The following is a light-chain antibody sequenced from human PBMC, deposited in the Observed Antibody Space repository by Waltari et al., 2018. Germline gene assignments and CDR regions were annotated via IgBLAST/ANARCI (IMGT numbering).Light chain of an antibody. CDR1: QDINTY. J-gene: IGKJ2*03. V-gene: IGKV1-16*01. CDR3: QQYETYPYS. Sequence: DIHMTQSPSSLSASVGDRVTITCRPSQDINTYLGWFQQKPGKAPRSLIYDASTLQSGVPARFSGSGSGTEFTLTISSLQPEDFATYYCQQYETYPYSFGQGTTVEIK. CDR2: DAS.